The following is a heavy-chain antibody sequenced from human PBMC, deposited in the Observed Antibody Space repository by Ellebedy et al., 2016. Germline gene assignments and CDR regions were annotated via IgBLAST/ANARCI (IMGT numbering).Heavy chain of an antibody. Sequence: SVKVSXXASGGTFSSYAISWVRQAPGQGLEWMGGIIPIFGTANYAQKFQGRVTITADESTSTAYMELSSLRSEDTAVYYCARGGSSPRYYYYMDVWGKGTTVTVSS. V-gene: IGHV1-69*13. CDR3: ARGGSSPRYYYYMDV. J-gene: IGHJ6*03. CDR1: GGTFSSYA. D-gene: IGHD3-10*01. CDR2: IIPIFGTA.